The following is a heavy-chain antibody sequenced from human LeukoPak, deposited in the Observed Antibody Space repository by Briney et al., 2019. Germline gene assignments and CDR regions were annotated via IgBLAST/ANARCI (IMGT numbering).Heavy chain of an antibody. Sequence: GGSLRLSCAASGFTFSSYSMNWVRQAPGKGLEWVSSISSSSSYIYYADSVKGRFTISRDNAKNSLYLQMNSLRAEDTALYYCAKDGGGYSSGPTGYWGQGTLVTVSS. J-gene: IGHJ4*02. V-gene: IGHV3-21*04. CDR2: ISSSSSYI. D-gene: IGHD6-19*01. CDR1: GFTFSSYS. CDR3: AKDGGGYSSGPTGY.